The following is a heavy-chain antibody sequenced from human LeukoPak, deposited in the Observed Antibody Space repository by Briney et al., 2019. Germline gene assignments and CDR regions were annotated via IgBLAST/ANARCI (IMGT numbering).Heavy chain of an antibody. J-gene: IGHJ4*02. CDR2: INHSGST. Sequence: PSETLSLTCAVYGGSFSGYYWSWIRQPPGKGLEWIGEINHSGSTNYNPSLKSRVTISVYTSKNQFSLKLSSVPAADTAVYYCARVGILTGYYRYFAYWGQGTLVTVSS. CDR1: GGSFSGYY. CDR3: ARVGILTGYYRYFAY. D-gene: IGHD3-9*01. V-gene: IGHV4-34*01.